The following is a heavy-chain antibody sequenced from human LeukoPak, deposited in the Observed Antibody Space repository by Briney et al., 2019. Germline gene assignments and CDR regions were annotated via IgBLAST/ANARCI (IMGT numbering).Heavy chain of an antibody. D-gene: IGHD4-17*01. CDR1: GFTFNNYA. V-gene: IGHV3-23*01. CDR3: ARDPNGDYLRAFDF. J-gene: IGHJ3*01. CDR2: ITGGGRT. Sequence: PGGSLRLSCAASGFTFNNYAMMWVRQAQGQGLEWVSAITGGGRTYYADSVKGRFTISRDNSKNTLYLQMNSLRAEDTALYFCARDPNGDYLRAFDFLGQGTVVTVSS.